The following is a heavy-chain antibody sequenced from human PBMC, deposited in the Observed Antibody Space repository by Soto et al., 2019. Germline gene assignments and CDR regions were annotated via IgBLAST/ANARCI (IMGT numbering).Heavy chain of an antibody. Sequence: EVQLVESGGGLSQPGGSLRLSCAASGFTVSSNSFTWVRQAPGKGLEWVSVIYSGGNVYYADSVKGRFTISRDNSKNTVDLQMTSLRAEDTAVYYCARPLTPVAGTPLHNWGQGALVTVSS. D-gene: IGHD6-19*01. J-gene: IGHJ4*02. V-gene: IGHV3-53*01. CDR2: IYSGGNV. CDR1: GFTVSSNS. CDR3: ARPLTPVAGTPLHN.